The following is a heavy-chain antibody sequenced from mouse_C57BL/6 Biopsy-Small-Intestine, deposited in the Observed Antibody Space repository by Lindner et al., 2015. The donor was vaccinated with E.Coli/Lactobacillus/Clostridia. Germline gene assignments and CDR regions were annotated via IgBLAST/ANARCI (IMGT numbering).Heavy chain of an antibody. CDR2: IDPNGGNR. CDR3: ARESPMARFDY. Sequence: SVKVSCKPSGYTFTTNYIHWVRQAPGQGPEWMGFIDPNGGNRIYAQNFRGRLTVTRDTSTSTVYMDLSNLRSEDTALYYCARESPMARFDYWGQGTLVTVSS. J-gene: IGHJ4*01. CDR1: GYTFTTNY. D-gene: IGHD1-1*02. V-gene: IGHV1S14*01.